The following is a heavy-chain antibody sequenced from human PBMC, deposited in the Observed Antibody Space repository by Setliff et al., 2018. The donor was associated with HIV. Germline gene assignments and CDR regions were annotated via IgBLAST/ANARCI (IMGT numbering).Heavy chain of an antibody. CDR2: IHPSDSNT. V-gene: IGHV5-51*01. J-gene: IGHJ6*02. D-gene: IGHD2-15*01. CDR3: ASSITVAAGRSHYCYAMDV. Sequence: GESLKISCKGSGYSFTSYWIGWVRQMPGKGLEWMGIIHPSDSNTRYSPSFRGQVTISADKSISTAYLQWSSLKASDTAMYYCASSITVAAGRSHYCYAMDVWGQGTTVTVSS. CDR1: GYSFTSYW.